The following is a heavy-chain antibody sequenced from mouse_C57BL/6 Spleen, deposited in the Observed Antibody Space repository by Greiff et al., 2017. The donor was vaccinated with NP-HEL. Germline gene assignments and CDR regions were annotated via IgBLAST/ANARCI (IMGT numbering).Heavy chain of an antibody. J-gene: IGHJ1*03. CDR1: GYTFTSYW. Sequence: EVQLQQSGTVLARPGASVKMSCKTSGYTFTSYWMHWVKQRPGQGLEWIGAIYPGNSDTSYNQKFKGKAKLTAVTSASTAYMELSSLTNEDSAVYYCTREVDGLWYFDVWGTGTTVTVSS. CDR2: IYPGNSDT. V-gene: IGHV1-5*01. D-gene: IGHD2-3*01. CDR3: TREVDGLWYFDV.